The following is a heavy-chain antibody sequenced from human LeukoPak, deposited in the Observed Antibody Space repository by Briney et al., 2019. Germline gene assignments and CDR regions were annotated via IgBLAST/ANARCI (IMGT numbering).Heavy chain of an antibody. Sequence: GGSLRLSCAASGFTFSSYAMHWVRQGPGKGLEYVSAISSNGGSTYYANSVKGRFTISRDNSKNTLYLQMGSLRAEDMAVYYCARGRIAARPHFDYWGQGTLVTVSS. D-gene: IGHD6-6*01. V-gene: IGHV3-64*01. CDR2: ISSNGGST. CDR1: GFTFSSYA. J-gene: IGHJ4*02. CDR3: ARGRIAARPHFDY.